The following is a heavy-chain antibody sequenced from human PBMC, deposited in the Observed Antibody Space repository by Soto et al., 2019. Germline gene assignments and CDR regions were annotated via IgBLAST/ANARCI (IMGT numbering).Heavy chain of an antibody. CDR1: GGSISSYY. CDR3: ARARALLDYYYYGMDV. CDR2: IYYSGST. J-gene: IGHJ6*02. D-gene: IGHD1-1*01. Sequence: SETLSLTCTVSGGSISSYYWSWIRQPPGKGLEWIGYIYYSGSTNYNPPLKSRVTISVDTSKNQFSLKLSSVTAADTAVYYCARARALLDYYYYGMDVWGQGTTVTVSS. V-gene: IGHV4-59*01.